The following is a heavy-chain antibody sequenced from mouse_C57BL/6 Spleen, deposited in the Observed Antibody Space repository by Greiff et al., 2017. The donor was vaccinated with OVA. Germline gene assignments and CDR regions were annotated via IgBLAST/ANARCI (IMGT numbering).Heavy chain of an antibody. D-gene: IGHD2-4*01. V-gene: IGHV5-17*01. Sequence: EVKLVESGGGLVKPGGSLKLSCAASGFTFSDYGMHWVRQAPEKGLEWVAYISSGSSTIYYADTVKGRFTISRDNAKNTLFLQMTSLRSEDTAMYYCAQGGLRRGAYWGQGTLVTVSA. CDR1: GFTFSDYG. J-gene: IGHJ3*01. CDR3: AQGGLRRGAY. CDR2: ISSGSSTI.